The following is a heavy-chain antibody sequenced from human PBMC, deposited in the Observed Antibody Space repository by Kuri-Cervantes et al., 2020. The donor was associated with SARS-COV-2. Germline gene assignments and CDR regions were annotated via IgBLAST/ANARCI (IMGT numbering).Heavy chain of an antibody. V-gene: IGHV3-11*04. CDR3: ARDNLWLDYYYMDV. CDR2: ISSSGSTI. J-gene: IGHJ6*03. D-gene: IGHD2-21*01. Sequence: GEALKISWAASGFTFSDYYMSWIRQAPGKGLEWVSYISSSGSTIYYADSVKGRFTISRDHAKNSLYLQMNSLRAEDTAVYYCARDNLWLDYYYMDVWGKGTTVTVSS. CDR1: GFTFSDYY.